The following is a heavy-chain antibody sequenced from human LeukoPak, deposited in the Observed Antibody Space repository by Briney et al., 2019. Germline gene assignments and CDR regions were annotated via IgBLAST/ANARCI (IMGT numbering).Heavy chain of an antibody. Sequence: GGSLRLSCAASGFTLSSYEMNWVRQAPGKGLEWVSYISSSGSGRTTYYADSVKGRFTISRDNAKSTLYLQMNSLRAEDTAVYYCARGLTVTNDYFDYWGQGTLVAVSS. CDR2: ISSSGSGRTT. CDR1: GFTLSSYE. CDR3: ARGLTVTNDYFDY. J-gene: IGHJ4*02. D-gene: IGHD2-8*01. V-gene: IGHV3-48*03.